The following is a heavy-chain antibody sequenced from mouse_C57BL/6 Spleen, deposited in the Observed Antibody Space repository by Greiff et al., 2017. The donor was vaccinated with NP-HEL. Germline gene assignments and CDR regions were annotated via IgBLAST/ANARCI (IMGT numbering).Heavy chain of an antibody. V-gene: IGHV1-50*01. Sequence: PRAELVKPGASVKLSCKASGYTFTSYWMQWVKQRPGQGLEWIGEIDPSDSYTNYNQKFKGKATLTVDTSSSTAYMQLSSLTSEDSAVYYCARGLSLYYAMDYWGQGTSVTVSS. CDR1: GYTFTSYW. J-gene: IGHJ4*01. D-gene: IGHD3-1*01. CDR3: ARGLSLYYAMDY. CDR2: IDPSDSYT.